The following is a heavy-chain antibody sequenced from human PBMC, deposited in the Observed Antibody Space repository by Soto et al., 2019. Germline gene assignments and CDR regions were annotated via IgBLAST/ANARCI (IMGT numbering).Heavy chain of an antibody. J-gene: IGHJ6*02. CDR2: INHSGST. V-gene: IGHV4-34*01. Sequence: SEPLSLSCAVYGGSFSGYYWSWIRQPPGKGLEWIGEINHSGSTNYNPSLKSRVTISVDTSKNQFSLKLSSVTAADTAVYYCEREVWFGEGPKYYYYGMDVWGQGTTVTVSS. CDR3: EREVWFGEGPKYYYYGMDV. CDR1: GGSFSGYY. D-gene: IGHD3-10*01.